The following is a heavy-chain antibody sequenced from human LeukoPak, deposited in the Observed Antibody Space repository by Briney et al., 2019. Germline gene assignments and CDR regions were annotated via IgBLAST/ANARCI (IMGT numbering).Heavy chain of an antibody. CDR1: GGSISSYY. V-gene: IGHV4-59*01. D-gene: IGHD4-17*01. CDR2: IYYSGST. CDR3: ARDRGDYGDSLFDY. Sequence: SETLSLTCTVSGGSISSYYWSWIRQPPGKGLEWIGHIYYSGSTNYNPSLKSRVTISVDTSKNQFSLKVTSVTAADTVVYYCARDRGDYGDSLFDYWGQGTLVTVSS. J-gene: IGHJ4*02.